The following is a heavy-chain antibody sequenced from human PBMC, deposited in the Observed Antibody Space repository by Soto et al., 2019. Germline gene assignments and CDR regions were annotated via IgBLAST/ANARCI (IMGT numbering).Heavy chain of an antibody. CDR2: ISYDGSNK. V-gene: IGHV3-30-3*01. D-gene: IGHD4-17*01. Sequence: GGSLRLSCAASGFTFSSYAMHWVRQAPGKGLEWVAVISYDGSNKYYADSVKGRFTISRDNSKNTLYLQMNSLRAEDTAVYYCARSLAYGDYPSGFDPWGQGTLVTVSS. J-gene: IGHJ5*02. CDR3: ARSLAYGDYPSGFDP. CDR1: GFTFSSYA.